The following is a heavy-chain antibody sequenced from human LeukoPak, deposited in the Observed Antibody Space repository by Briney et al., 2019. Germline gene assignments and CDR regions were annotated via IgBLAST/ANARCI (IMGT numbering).Heavy chain of an antibody. J-gene: IGHJ4*02. V-gene: IGHV3-64D*06. D-gene: IGHD3-10*01. Sequence: GGSLRLSCSASGFTFSNYAMHWVRQAPGKGLEYVSAISSNGGSTYYTASVKGRFTISRDNSKNTLYLQMSSLRAEDTALYYCVKEASHVSGSYDYWGQGTLVTVSS. CDR2: ISSNGGST. CDR1: GFTFSNYA. CDR3: VKEASHVSGSYDY.